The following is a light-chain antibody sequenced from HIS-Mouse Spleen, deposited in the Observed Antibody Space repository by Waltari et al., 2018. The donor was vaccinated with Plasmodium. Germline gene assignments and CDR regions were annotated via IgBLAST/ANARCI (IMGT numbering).Light chain of an antibody. Sequence: DIQMTQSPSSLSASVGDRVTITCQASQDLRNYLHWYQQKPGKAPKLLIYDASNLETGVPSRFSGSGSGTDFTFTISSLQPEDIATYYCQQYDNLPPLFTFGPGTKVDIK. CDR3: QQYDNLPPLFT. CDR2: DAS. J-gene: IGKJ3*01. V-gene: IGKV1-33*01. CDR1: QDLRNY.